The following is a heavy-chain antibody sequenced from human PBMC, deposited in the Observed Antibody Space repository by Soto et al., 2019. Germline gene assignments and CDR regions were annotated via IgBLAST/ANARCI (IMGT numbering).Heavy chain of an antibody. CDR1: GYTVTSYG. CDR3: VRRHVSATGIDWFDP. J-gene: IGHJ5*02. V-gene: IGHV1-3*01. D-gene: IGHD6-13*01. CDR2: INAANGDT. Sequence: ASVKICCTACGYTVTSYGIDWVLQAPGQRLEWMGWINAANGDTKYSPKFQGRVTITRDTSASTAYMELSSLRSEDTAVYYCVRRHVSATGIDWFDPWGQGTLVTVSS.